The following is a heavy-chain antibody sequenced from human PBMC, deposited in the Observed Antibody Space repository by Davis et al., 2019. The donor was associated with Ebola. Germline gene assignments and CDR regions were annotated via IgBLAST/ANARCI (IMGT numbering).Heavy chain of an antibody. CDR1: GYTFTGYY. D-gene: IGHD6-19*01. V-gene: IGHV1-2*04. Sequence: AASVKVSCKASGYTFTGYYMHWVRHAPGQGLEWMGWINPNSGGTNYAQKFQDWVTMTRDTSISTAYMELSSLRSEDTAAYYCARGRTVTGTRGLSWFDPWGQGALVTVSS. CDR2: INPNSGGT. J-gene: IGHJ5*02. CDR3: ARGRTVTGTRGLSWFDP.